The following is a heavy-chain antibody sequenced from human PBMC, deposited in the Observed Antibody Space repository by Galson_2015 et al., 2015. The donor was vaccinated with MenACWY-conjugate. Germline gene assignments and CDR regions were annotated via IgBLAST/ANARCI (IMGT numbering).Heavy chain of an antibody. J-gene: IGHJ4*02. Sequence: CAISGDSVSSTRAVWNWIRQSPSRGLEWLGKTYYRSKWYNDYAVSVKSRITFNPDTSKNQFSLQLNSMTPEDTALYYCARGLPVSGHTSFDCWGQGTLATVSS. V-gene: IGHV6-1*01. D-gene: IGHD6-19*01. CDR3: ARGLPVSGHTSFDC. CDR2: TYYRSKWYN. CDR1: GDSVSSTRAV.